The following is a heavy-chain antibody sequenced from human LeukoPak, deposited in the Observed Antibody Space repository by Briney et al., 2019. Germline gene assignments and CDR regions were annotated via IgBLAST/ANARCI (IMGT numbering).Heavy chain of an antibody. Sequence: GGSLRLSCAASGFTFSRIAMTWVSHAPGKGLEWVSTIRSNGDTAYNADSVRGRFAISRDNTKNALFLQMNSLRVEDTAIYYCAKGQELDDGVFDSWGQGTLVTVSS. J-gene: IGHJ4*02. D-gene: IGHD1-1*01. V-gene: IGHV3-23*01. CDR2: IRSNGDTA. CDR1: GFTFSRIA. CDR3: AKGQELDDGVFDS.